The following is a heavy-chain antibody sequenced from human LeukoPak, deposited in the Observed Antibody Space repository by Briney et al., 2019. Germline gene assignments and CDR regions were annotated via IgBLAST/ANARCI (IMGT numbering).Heavy chain of an antibody. J-gene: IGHJ5*02. CDR2: IIPIFGTA. D-gene: IGHD6-19*01. Sequence: SVKVSCKASGGTFSSYAISWVRQAPGQGLEWMGGIIPIFGTANYAQKFQGRVTITADKSTSAAYMELSSLRSEDTAVYYCARDRAYSSGWYVWFDPWGQGTLVTVSS. V-gene: IGHV1-69*06. CDR1: GGTFSSYA. CDR3: ARDRAYSSGWYVWFDP.